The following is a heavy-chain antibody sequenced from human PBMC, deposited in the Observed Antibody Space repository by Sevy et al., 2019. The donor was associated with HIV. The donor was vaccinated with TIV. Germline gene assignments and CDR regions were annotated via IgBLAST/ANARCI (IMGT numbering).Heavy chain of an antibody. CDR3: TTPYYDYVWGSHRTYYFDY. J-gene: IGHJ4*02. D-gene: IGHD3-16*02. V-gene: IGHV3-15*01. Sequence: GGYLRLSCAASGFTFSNAWMSCVRQAPGKGLEWVGRIKSKTDGGTTDYAAPVKGRFTISRDDSKNTLYLQMNSLKTEDTAAYDCTTPYYDYVWGSHRTYYFDYWGQGTPVAVSS. CDR1: GFTFSNAW. CDR2: IKSKTDGGTT.